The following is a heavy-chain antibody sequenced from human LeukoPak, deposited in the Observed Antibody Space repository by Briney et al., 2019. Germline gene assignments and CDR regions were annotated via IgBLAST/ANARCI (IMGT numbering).Heavy chain of an antibody. J-gene: IGHJ4*02. CDR2: ISYDGSNK. CDR1: GFTFSSYG. V-gene: IGHV3-30*18. Sequence: LPGGSLRLSCAASGFTFSSYGMHWVRQAPGKGLEWVAVISYDGSNKYYADSVKGRFAISRDNAKNSLYLQMNSLRVEDTAVYYCAKEGRSLQTYWGQGTLVTVSS. CDR3: AKEGRSLQTY. D-gene: IGHD5-24*01.